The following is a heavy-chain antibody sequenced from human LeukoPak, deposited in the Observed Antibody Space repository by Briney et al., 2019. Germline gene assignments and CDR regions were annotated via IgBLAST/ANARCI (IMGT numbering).Heavy chain of an antibody. CDR1: GGSVSSYY. D-gene: IGHD5-24*01. V-gene: IGHV4-34*01. J-gene: IGHJ4*02. CDR3: ARVHGHNLGTLDY. Sequence: PSETLSLTCTVSGGSVSSYYWSWIRQPPGKGLEWIGEINPGGSTNKNPSLQSRLIMSVDTSKNQFSLNLTSVTAADTAVYYCARVHGHNLGTLDYWGQGILVTVTS. CDR2: INPGGST.